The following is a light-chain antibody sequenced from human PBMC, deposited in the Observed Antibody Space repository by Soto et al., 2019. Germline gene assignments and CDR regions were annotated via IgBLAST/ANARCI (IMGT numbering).Light chain of an antibody. V-gene: IGKV3-11*01. Sequence: EIVMTQSPATLSVSPGARAPLSCRASQSVSSYLAWYQQKPGQAPRLLIYDASNRATGIPARFSGSGSGTDFTLTISSLEPEDFAVYYCQQRSNWPGITFGQGTRLENK. J-gene: IGKJ5*01. CDR1: QSVSSY. CDR2: DAS. CDR3: QQRSNWPGIT.